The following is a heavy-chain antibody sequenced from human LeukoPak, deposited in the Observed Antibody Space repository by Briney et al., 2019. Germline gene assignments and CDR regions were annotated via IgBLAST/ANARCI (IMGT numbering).Heavy chain of an antibody. J-gene: IGHJ3*02. D-gene: IGHD1-26*01. CDR2: IYYSGIT. Sequence: PSETLSLTCTVSGGSISSYYWSWIRQPPGKGLEWIGYIYYSGITNYNPSLKSRVTISVDTSKNQFSLKPSSVTAADTAVYYCARAGRWEGRPHAFDIWGQGTMVTVSS. CDR3: ARAGRWEGRPHAFDI. CDR1: GGSISSYY. V-gene: IGHV4-59*01.